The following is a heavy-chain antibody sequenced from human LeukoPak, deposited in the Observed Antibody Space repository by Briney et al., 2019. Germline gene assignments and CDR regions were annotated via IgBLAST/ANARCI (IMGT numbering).Heavy chain of an antibody. D-gene: IGHD3-10*01. CDR1: GGSISSYY. Sequence: SETLSLTCTVSGGSISSYYWSWIRQPPGKGLEWIGYIYYSGSTNYNPSLESRVTISVDTSKNQFSLKLSSVTAADTAVYYCARGGGPLWFGELLYFDPWGQGTLVTVSS. J-gene: IGHJ5*02. CDR2: IYYSGST. V-gene: IGHV4-59*01. CDR3: ARGGGPLWFGELLYFDP.